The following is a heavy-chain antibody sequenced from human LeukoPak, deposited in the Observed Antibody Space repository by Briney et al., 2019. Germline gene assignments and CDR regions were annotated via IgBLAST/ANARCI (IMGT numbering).Heavy chain of an antibody. Sequence: SETLSLTCTVSGGSISSYYWSWIRQPPGKGLEWIGYIYYSGSTNYNPSLESRVTISVDTSKNQFSLKLSSVTAADTAVYYCARGKVGPLGYWGQGTLVTVSS. CDR3: ARGKVGPLGY. CDR2: IYYSGST. CDR1: GGSISSYY. J-gene: IGHJ4*02. D-gene: IGHD3-16*01. V-gene: IGHV4-59*01.